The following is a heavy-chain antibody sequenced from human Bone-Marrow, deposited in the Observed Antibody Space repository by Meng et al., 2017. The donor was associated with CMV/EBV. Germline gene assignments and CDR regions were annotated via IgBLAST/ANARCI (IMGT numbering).Heavy chain of an antibody. CDR3: ARVFSDRVALIPMRGIYFDY. CDR1: GGSFSGYY. D-gene: IGHD3-3*01. CDR2: INHSGST. J-gene: IGHJ4*02. V-gene: IGHV4-34*01. Sequence: SETLSLTCAVYGGSFSGYYWSWIRQPPGKGLEWIGEINHSGSTNYNPSLKSRVTISVDTSKNQFSLKLSSVTAADTAVYYCARVFSDRVALIPMRGIYFDYWGQGTMVTVS.